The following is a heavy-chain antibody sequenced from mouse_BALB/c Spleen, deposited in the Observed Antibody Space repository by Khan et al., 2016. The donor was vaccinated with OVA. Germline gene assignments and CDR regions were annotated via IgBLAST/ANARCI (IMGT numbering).Heavy chain of an antibody. V-gene: IGHV2-6-4*01. CDR1: GFSLSRYN. CDR3: ARAYYRYDGYYAMDY. CDR2: IWGGGGT. J-gene: IGHJ4*01. Sequence: QVQLQQSGPGLVAPSQSLSITCTVSGFSLSRYNIHWVRQPPGKGLEWLGMIWGGGGTDYNSTLKSRLSIRKDISKSQVLLKMNSLQTDDTAMYYCARAYYRYDGYYAMDYWGQGTSVTVSS. D-gene: IGHD2-14*01.